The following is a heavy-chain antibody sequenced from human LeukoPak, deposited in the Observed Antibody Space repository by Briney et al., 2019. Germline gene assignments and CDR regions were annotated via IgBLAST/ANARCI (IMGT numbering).Heavy chain of an antibody. D-gene: IGHD2-2*01. V-gene: IGHV1-8*01. J-gene: IGHJ6*03. CDR3: ARKGPANYYYYYMDV. CDR2: MNPNSGNT. Sequence: ASVKVSCKAYGYTFTSYDINWVRQATGQGLEWMGWMNPNSGNTGYAQKFQGRVTMTRNTSISTAYMELSSLRSEDTAVYFCARKGPANYYYYYMDVWGKGTTVTVSS. CDR1: GYTFTSYD.